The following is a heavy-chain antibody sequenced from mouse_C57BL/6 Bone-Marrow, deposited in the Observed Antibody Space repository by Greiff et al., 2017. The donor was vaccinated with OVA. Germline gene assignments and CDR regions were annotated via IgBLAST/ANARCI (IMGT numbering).Heavy chain of an antibody. V-gene: IGHV1-85*01. J-gene: IGHJ2*01. CDR1: GYAFTSYD. CDR2: IYPGDGST. CDR3: AREVIWLRRFDY. D-gene: IGHD2-2*01. Sequence: VQLQQSGPELVKPGASVKLSCKASGYAFTSYDINWVKQRPGQGLEWIGWIYPGDGSTKYNEKFKGKATLTVDTSSSTAYMELHSLTSEDSAVYLCAREVIWLRRFDYWGQGTTLTVSS.